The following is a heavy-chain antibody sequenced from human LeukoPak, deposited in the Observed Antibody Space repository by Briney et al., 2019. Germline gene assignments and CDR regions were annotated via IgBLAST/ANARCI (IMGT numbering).Heavy chain of an antibody. CDR2: VSGSGDRA. V-gene: IGHV3-23*01. Sequence: TGGSLRLSCAASGFTFSSYAMHWVRQAPGKGLEWVSAVSGSGDRAYYADSVKGRFTISRDNSKNTLYLQMNSLRAEDTAVYYCAKDLLYFLSSSCYDYWGQGTLVTVSS. J-gene: IGHJ4*02. D-gene: IGHD2/OR15-2a*01. CDR1: GFTFSSYA. CDR3: AKDLLYFLSSSCYDY.